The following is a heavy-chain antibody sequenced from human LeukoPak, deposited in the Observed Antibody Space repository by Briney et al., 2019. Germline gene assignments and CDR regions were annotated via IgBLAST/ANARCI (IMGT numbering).Heavy chain of an antibody. J-gene: IGHJ3*02. CDR1: GFTFSSYS. CDR2: ISSSSSTI. Sequence: PGGSLRLSCAASGFTFSSYSMNWVRQAPGKGLEWVSYISSSSSTIYYADSVKGRFTISRDNAKNSLYLQMNSLRAEDTAVYYCARDFVRSFAIWGQGTMVTVSS. V-gene: IGHV3-48*01. CDR3: ARDFVRSFAI. D-gene: IGHD2-21*01.